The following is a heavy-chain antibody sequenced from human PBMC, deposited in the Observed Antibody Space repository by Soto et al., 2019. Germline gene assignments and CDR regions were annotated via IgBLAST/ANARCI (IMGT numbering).Heavy chain of an antibody. Sequence: GASVKVSCKASGYTFTRYGISWVRQAPGQGLECMGWISAYNGNTDYAQKLQGRVTMTTDTSTSTAYMELRSLRSDDTAVYYCARDGGGLTYYDILTGTAYYGMDVWGQGTTVTVSS. D-gene: IGHD3-9*01. CDR1: GYTFTRYG. CDR3: ARDGGGLTYYDILTGTAYYGMDV. J-gene: IGHJ6*02. V-gene: IGHV1-18*01. CDR2: ISAYNGNT.